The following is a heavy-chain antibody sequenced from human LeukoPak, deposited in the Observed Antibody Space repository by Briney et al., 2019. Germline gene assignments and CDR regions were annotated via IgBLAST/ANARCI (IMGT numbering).Heavy chain of an antibody. CDR3: ARDRGWIQRDI. J-gene: IGHJ3*02. V-gene: IGHV3-30-3*01. Sequence: GRSLRLSCAASGFTFSSYAMHWVRQAPGKGLEWVAVISYDGSNKYYADSVKGRFTTSRDNSKNTLYLQMNSLRAEDTAVYYCARDRGWIQRDIWGQGTMVTVSS. CDR1: GFTFSSYA. D-gene: IGHD5-18*01. CDR2: ISYDGSNK.